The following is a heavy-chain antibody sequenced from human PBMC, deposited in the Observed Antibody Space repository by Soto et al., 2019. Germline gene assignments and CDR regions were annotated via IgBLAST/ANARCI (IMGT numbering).Heavy chain of an antibody. CDR1: GFTFSSYA. CDR2: ISGSGGTT. V-gene: IGHV3-23*01. D-gene: IGHD3-22*01. Sequence: EVQLLESGGGLVQPGGSLRLSCAASGFTFSSYAMNWVRQVPGKGLEWVSSISGSGGTTHYADSVEGRITISRDNSRNTVYLQMNSLRAEDTALYYCAKGPYDSSGYYQNYWGQGTLVTVSS. J-gene: IGHJ4*02. CDR3: AKGPYDSSGYYQNY.